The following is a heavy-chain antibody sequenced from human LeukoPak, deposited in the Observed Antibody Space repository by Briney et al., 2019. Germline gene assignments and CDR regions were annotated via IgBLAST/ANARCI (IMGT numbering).Heavy chain of an antibody. D-gene: IGHD2/OR15-2a*01. V-gene: IGHV3-33*06. CDR2: MWYDGTNT. J-gene: IGHJ6*03. CDR1: GFTFGSFG. Sequence: GGSLRLSCAASGFTFGSFGMHWVRQAPGMGLEFVAGMWYDGTNTYYADSLKGRFTISRDNSKDTLFLQVSSLRAEDSAVYYCAKSPNIGNYYYYMDVWGKGTTVTVSS. CDR3: AKSPNIGNYYYYMDV.